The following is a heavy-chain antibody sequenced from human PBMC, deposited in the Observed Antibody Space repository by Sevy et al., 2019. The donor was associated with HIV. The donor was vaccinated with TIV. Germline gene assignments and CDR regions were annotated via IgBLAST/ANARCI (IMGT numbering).Heavy chain of an antibody. Sequence: GGYLRLSCAASGFTFSSYAMSWVRQAPGKGLEWVSAIRGSGGSTYYADSVKGRFTISRDNSKNTLYLQMNSLRAEDTAVYYCAKDGYSGSYRPNYFDYWGQGTLVTVSS. J-gene: IGHJ4*02. V-gene: IGHV3-23*01. CDR3: AKDGYSGSYRPNYFDY. D-gene: IGHD1-26*01. CDR1: GFTFSSYA. CDR2: IRGSGGST.